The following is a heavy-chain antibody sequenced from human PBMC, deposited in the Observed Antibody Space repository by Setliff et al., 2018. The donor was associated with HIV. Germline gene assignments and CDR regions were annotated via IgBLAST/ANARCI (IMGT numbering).Heavy chain of an antibody. D-gene: IGHD3-22*01. CDR2: ISSSGNTV. V-gene: IGHV3-48*03. Sequence: GGSLRLSCAASGFTFSSYEMNWVRQAPGKGLEWVSYISSSGNTVYYADSVKGRFTISRDNAKNSLYLQMNSLRAEDTAVYYCARGYTYYYDSSGYPPLDSWGQGTLVTVSS. J-gene: IGHJ4*02. CDR3: ARGYTYYYDSSGYPPLDS. CDR1: GFTFSSYE.